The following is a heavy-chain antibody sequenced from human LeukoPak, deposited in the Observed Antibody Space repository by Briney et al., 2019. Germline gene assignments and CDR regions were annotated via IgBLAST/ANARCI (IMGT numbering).Heavy chain of an antibody. D-gene: IGHD3-22*01. CDR2: IYYSGST. Sequence: SETLSLTRTVSGGSISSYYWSWIRQPPGKGLEWIGYIYYSGSTNYNPSLKSRVTISVDTSKNQFSLKLSSVTAADTAVYYCARRRNYYDSSGIFDYWGQGTLVTVSS. CDR1: GGSISSYY. J-gene: IGHJ4*02. CDR3: ARRRNYYDSSGIFDY. V-gene: IGHV4-59*01.